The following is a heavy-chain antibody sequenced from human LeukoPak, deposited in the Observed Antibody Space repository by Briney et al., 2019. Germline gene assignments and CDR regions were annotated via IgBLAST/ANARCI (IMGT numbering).Heavy chain of an antibody. Sequence: PGRSLRLSCAASGFTYSSYGMHWVRQAPGKGLEWVAVISYDGSNKYYADSVKGRFTISRDNSEHTLYLEMNSLRGEDTAMYYCAKDPGYTYGYSFDYWGQGTLVIVSS. D-gene: IGHD5-18*01. J-gene: IGHJ4*02. CDR1: GFTYSSYG. V-gene: IGHV3-30*18. CDR2: ISYDGSNK. CDR3: AKDPGYTYGYSFDY.